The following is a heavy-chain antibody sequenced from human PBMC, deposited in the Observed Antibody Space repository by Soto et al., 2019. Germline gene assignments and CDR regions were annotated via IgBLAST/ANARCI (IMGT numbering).Heavy chain of an antibody. Sequence: EVQLVESGGGLVQPGGSLRLSCVASEFTFSSYEMNWVRQAPGKGLEWVSYISSSGTTIYYTDSVKGRFTISRDNAKNSLFLQMNSLRDEDTAVYYCARRYGDYEGDDYWGQGTLVTVSS. V-gene: IGHV3-48*03. CDR3: ARRYGDYEGDDY. CDR1: EFTFSSYE. D-gene: IGHD4-17*01. CDR2: ISSSGTTI. J-gene: IGHJ4*02.